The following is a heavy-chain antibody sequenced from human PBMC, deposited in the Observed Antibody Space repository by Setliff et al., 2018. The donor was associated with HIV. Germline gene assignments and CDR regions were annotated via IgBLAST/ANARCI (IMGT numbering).Heavy chain of an antibody. V-gene: IGHV3-7*01. D-gene: IGHD5-12*01. CDR1: RFTFNDYW. CDR3: ARVASGYDYGWLDP. CDR2: IDRDGSET. Sequence: PGGSLRLSCVAFRFTFNDYWMSWVRQAPGKGLEWVANIDRDGSETNYVDSVKGRFTIFRENAKSSMYLQMNSLRAEDTAIYYCARVASGYDYGWLDPWGQGTLVTVSS. J-gene: IGHJ5*02.